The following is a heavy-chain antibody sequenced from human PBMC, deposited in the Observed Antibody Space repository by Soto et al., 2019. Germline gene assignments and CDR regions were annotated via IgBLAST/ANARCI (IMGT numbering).Heavy chain of an antibody. D-gene: IGHD1-26*01. Sequence: SETLSLTCTVSGGSISSGDYYWSWIRQPPGKGLEWIGYIYYSGSTYYNPSLKSRVTISVDTSKNQFSLKLSSVTAADTAVYYCANLAKNYYHYMDVWGKGTTVTVSS. V-gene: IGHV4-30-4*01. CDR1: GGSISSGDYY. CDR2: IYYSGST. J-gene: IGHJ6*03. CDR3: ANLAKNYYHYMDV.